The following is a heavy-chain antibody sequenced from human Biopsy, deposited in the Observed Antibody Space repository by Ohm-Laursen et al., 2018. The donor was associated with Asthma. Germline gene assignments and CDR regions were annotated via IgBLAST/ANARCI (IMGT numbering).Heavy chain of an antibody. CDR1: GFTFGDYA. J-gene: IGHJ6*02. CDR3: AKGRYKWNDGYYGLDV. V-gene: IGHV3-30*04. Sequence: SLRLSCAASGFTFGDYAMSWFRQAPGKGLEWVAVISYDGSKKEYGDSVKGRFTISRDNSKDTVYLQMNSLRAEDTAVYYCAKGRYKWNDGYYGLDVWGQGTTVTVS. D-gene: IGHD1-20*01. CDR2: ISYDGSKK.